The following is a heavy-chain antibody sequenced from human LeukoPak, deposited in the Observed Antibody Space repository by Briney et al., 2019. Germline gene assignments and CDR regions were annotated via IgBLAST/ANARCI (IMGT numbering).Heavy chain of an antibody. V-gene: IGHV4-34*01. CDR3: AREYTAMANFDY. Sequence: PSETLSLTCAVYGGSFSGYYWSWIRQPPGKGLEWIGEINHSGSTNYNPSLKSRVTMSVDTSKNQFSLKLSSVTAADTAVYYCAREYTAMANFDYWGQGTLVTVSS. D-gene: IGHD5-18*01. J-gene: IGHJ4*02. CDR1: GGSFSGYY. CDR2: INHSGST.